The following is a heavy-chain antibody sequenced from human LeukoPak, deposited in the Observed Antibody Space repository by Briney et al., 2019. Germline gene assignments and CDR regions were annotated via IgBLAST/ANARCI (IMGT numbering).Heavy chain of an antibody. Sequence: PGGSLRLCCAASGFTFHDYAMHWVRQSPGKGLEWVSGLTWNGANIAYADSVRGRFTVSRDNAKNSLYLQMNSLRAEDTALYYCARDIGSSWYYYYYGVDVWGHGTTVTVSS. CDR2: LTWNGANI. V-gene: IGHV3-9*01. J-gene: IGHJ6*02. D-gene: IGHD6-13*01. CDR1: GFTFHDYA. CDR3: ARDIGSSWYYYYYGVDV.